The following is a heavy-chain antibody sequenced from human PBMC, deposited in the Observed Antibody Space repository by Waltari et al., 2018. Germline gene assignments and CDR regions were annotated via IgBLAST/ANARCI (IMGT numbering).Heavy chain of an antibody. V-gene: IGHV1-69*14. CDR2: LIPVFGKA. CDR1: GGTFSSYA. D-gene: IGHD6-19*01. J-gene: IGHJ3*01. Sequence: QVQLVQSGAEVKKPGSSVTVSFKASGGTFSSYAISWVRQAPGQGLEWRGGLIPVFGKANYEQKFQGRVTLTADKSACTAYMELSSLRSEDTAVYYCARDGKGWGSVWGQGTMVTVSS. CDR3: ARDGKGWGSV.